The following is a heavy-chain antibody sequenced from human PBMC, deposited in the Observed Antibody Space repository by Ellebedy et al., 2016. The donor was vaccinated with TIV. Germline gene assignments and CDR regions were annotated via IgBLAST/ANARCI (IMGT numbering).Heavy chain of an antibody. J-gene: IGHJ4*02. V-gene: IGHV3-7*03. CDR2: FNKVGSEE. D-gene: IGHD2-8*02. CDR1: EFAFDDDW. Sequence: GESLKISCAASEFAFDDDWMSWVRQAPGKGLEWVANFNKVGSEEYDMDSVKGRFTISRDNTENSLFLEMIRLRAEDTAIYYWVRGGARSSWYWRLWGQGTLGTISS. CDR3: VRGGARSSWYWRL.